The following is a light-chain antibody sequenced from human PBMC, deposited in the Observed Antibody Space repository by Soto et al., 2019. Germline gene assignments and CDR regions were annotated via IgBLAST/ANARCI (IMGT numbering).Light chain of an antibody. CDR2: GAS. CDR3: QQYGSSPVT. CDR1: QSVSSSY. V-gene: IGKV3-20*01. J-gene: IGKJ1*01. Sequence: EIVLTQSPGTLPLSPGERATLSCRASQSVSSSYLAWYQQKPDQAPRLLIYGASSRATGIPRRFSGSGSGTDFTLTISRLEPEYFAVYYCQQYGSSPVTFGQGTKVEIQ.